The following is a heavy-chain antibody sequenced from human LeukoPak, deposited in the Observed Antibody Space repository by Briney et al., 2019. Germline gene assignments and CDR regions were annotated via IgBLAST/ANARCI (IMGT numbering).Heavy chain of an antibody. CDR2: IYYSGST. CDR3: ARIVNDYGDGGDDY. CDR1: GGSISSYY. J-gene: IGHJ4*02. Sequence: SETLSLTCTVSGGSISSYYWSWIRQPPGKGLEWIGYIYYSGSTNYNPSLKSRVTISVDTSKNQFSLKLSSVTAADTAVYHCARIVNDYGDGGDDYWGQGTLVTVSS. D-gene: IGHD4-17*01. V-gene: IGHV4-59*01.